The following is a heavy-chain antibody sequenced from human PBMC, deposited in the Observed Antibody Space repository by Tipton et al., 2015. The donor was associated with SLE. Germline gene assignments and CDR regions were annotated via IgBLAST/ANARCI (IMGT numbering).Heavy chain of an antibody. Sequence: TLSLTCTVSGGSVSSGSYYWAWIRQPPGKGPEWIGTIYYSGSTYYNPSLKSRVTISVDTSKNQFSLKLSSVTAADTAVYYCARQRLVQGGDYFDDWGQGSLVTVSA. CDR1: GGSVSSGSYY. V-gene: IGHV4-39*01. CDR2: IYYSGST. D-gene: IGHD1-1*01. CDR3: ARQRLVQGGDYFDD. J-gene: IGHJ4*02.